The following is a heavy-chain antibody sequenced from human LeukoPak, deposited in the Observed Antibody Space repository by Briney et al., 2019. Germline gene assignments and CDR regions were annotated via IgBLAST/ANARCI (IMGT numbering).Heavy chain of an antibody. CDR1: GGSISSSSYY. CDR2: IYYSGST. D-gene: IGHD2-21*01. CDR3: ARDGGIVVTDDAFDI. J-gene: IGHJ3*02. V-gene: IGHV4-39*02. Sequence: ASETLSLTCTVSGGSISSSSYYWGWIRQPPGKGLEWIGSIYYSGSTYCNPSLKSRVTISVDTSKNQFSLKLSSVTAADTAVYYCARDGGIVVTDDAFDIWGQGTMVTVSS.